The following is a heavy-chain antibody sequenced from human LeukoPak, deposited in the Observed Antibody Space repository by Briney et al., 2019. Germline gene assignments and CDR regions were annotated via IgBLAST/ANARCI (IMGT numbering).Heavy chain of an antibody. Sequence: GESLKISCKASGYTFTSYYMHWVRQAPGQGLEWMGIINPSGGSTSYAQKFQGRVTMTRDTSTSTVYMELSSLRSEDTAVYYCAIAGVGATTDYWGQGTLVTVSS. CDR1: GYTFTSYY. CDR2: INPSGGST. J-gene: IGHJ4*02. CDR3: AIAGVGATTDY. D-gene: IGHD1-26*01. V-gene: IGHV1-46*03.